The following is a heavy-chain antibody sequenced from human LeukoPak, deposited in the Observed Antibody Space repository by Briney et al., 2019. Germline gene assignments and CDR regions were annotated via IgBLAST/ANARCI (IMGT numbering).Heavy chain of an antibody. J-gene: IGHJ4*02. D-gene: IGHD2-15*01. Sequence: ASVKVSCKASGYTFTGYYMHWVRQAPGQGLEWMGWINPNSGGTNYAQKFQGRVTMTRDTSISTAYMELSRLRSDDTAVYYCAANYCSGGSCCGGGDCWGQGTLVTVSS. CDR2: INPNSGGT. V-gene: IGHV1-2*02. CDR3: AANYCSGGSCCGGGDC. CDR1: GYTFTGYY.